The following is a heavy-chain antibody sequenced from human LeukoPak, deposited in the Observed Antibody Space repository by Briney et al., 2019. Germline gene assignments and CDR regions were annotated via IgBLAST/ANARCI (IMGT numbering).Heavy chain of an antibody. CDR1: GYTFTSYD. CDR2: MNPNSGNT. D-gene: IGHD3-10*01. V-gene: IGHV1-8*01. CDR3: ARLTMIRDPDDY. J-gene: IGHJ4*02. Sequence: ASVNVSCKASGYTFTSYDINWVRQATGQGLEWMGWMNPNSGNTGYAQKFQGRVTMTRNTSISTAYMELSSLRSEDTAVYYCARLTMIRDPDDYWGQGTLVTVSS.